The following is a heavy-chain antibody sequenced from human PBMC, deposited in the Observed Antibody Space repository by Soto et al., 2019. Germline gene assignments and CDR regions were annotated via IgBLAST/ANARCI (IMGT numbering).Heavy chain of an antibody. CDR2: INGYNGNT. D-gene: IGHD3-16*01. Sequence: QVQLVQSGAEVKKPGASVKVSCKASGYTFTRSGISWVRQAPGQGLEWMGWINGYNGNTNYTQKRQGRITMTTDTPTSTAYTERRGLRSDDTAVYYCARMGDVPYYYYGMDVWGQGTTVIVSS. V-gene: IGHV1-18*01. CDR1: GYTFTRSG. J-gene: IGHJ6*02. CDR3: ARMGDVPYYYYGMDV.